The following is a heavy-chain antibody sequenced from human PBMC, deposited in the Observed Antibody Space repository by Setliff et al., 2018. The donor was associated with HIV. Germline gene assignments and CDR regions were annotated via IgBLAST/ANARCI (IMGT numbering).Heavy chain of an antibody. Sequence: SETLSLTCTVSGAPLSSYYLNWIRQPPGKGLEWIGSIYYSGSTNYNPSLKSRVTISVDTSKNQFSLRLRSVTAADTAVYYCARKHPHCTDGVCYTETFDYWGHGMLVTVSS. V-gene: IGHV4-59*01. CDR2: IYYSGST. D-gene: IGHD2-8*01. J-gene: IGHJ4*01. CDR3: ARKHPHCTDGVCYTETFDY. CDR1: GAPLSSYY.